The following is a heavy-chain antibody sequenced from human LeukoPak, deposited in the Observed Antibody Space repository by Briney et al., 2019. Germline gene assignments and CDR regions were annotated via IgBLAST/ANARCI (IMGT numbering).Heavy chain of an antibody. Sequence: GESLKISCKGSGYSFTSYWIGWVRQMPGKGLEWMGINYPGDSDTRYSPSFQGQVTISADKSISTAFLQWSSLKASDTAMYYCARTRVVGATNFDYWGLGTLVTVSS. CDR3: ARTRVVGATNFDY. V-gene: IGHV5-51*01. J-gene: IGHJ4*02. CDR1: GYSFTSYW. CDR2: NYPGDSDT. D-gene: IGHD1-26*01.